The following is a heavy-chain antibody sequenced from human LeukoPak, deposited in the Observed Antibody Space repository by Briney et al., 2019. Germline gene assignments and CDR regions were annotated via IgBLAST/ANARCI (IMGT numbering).Heavy chain of an antibody. Sequence: PSETLSLTCAVYGGSFSGYYWSWIRQPPGKGLEWIGEINHSGSTNYNPSLKSRVTISVDTSKNQFSLKLSSVTAADTAVYYCASYKKLTGALGRGAFDIWGQGTMVTVSS. D-gene: IGHD7-27*01. J-gene: IGHJ3*02. CDR2: INHSGST. CDR3: ASYKKLTGALGRGAFDI. CDR1: GGSFSGYY. V-gene: IGHV4-34*01.